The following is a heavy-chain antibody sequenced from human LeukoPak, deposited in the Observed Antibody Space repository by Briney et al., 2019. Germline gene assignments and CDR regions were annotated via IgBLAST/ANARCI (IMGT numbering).Heavy chain of an antibody. J-gene: IGHJ4*02. CDR3: ARDLGVDTAMVFFDY. D-gene: IGHD5-18*01. Sequence: ASVKVSCKASGYTFTDFGISWVRQAPGQGLEWMAWISAYNGNTNCVQKFQDRVTMTTDTSTSTAYMELRSLRSDDTAVYYCARDLGVDTAMVFFDYWGQGTLVTVSS. V-gene: IGHV1-18*01. CDR2: ISAYNGNT. CDR1: GYTFTDFG.